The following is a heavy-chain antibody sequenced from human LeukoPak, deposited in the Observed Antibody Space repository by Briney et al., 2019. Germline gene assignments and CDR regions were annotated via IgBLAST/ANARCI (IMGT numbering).Heavy chain of an antibody. J-gene: IGHJ4*02. CDR2: IYYSGST. Sequence: PSETLSLTCTVSGDSISSSGNYWGWIRQPPGEGLEWIGSIYYSGSTYYNPSLKSRVTISVDTSKNQFSLKLNSVTAADTAVYYCARTGIAEAATDYWGQGTLVTVSS. V-gene: IGHV4-39*07. CDR3: ARTGIAEAATDY. CDR1: GDSISSSGNY. D-gene: IGHD6-13*01.